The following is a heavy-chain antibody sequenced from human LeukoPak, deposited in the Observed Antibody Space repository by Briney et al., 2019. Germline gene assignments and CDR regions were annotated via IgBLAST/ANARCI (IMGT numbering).Heavy chain of an antibody. CDR1: GYTFTGYY. Sequence: ASVKVSCKAPGYTFTGYYMHWVRQAPGQGLEWMGWINPNSGGTNYAQKFQGRVTMTRDTSISTAYMELSRLRSDDTAVYYCARGNYYGSGSYQNWGQGTLVTVSS. V-gene: IGHV1-2*02. J-gene: IGHJ4*02. CDR2: INPNSGGT. CDR3: ARGNYYGSGSYQN. D-gene: IGHD3-10*01.